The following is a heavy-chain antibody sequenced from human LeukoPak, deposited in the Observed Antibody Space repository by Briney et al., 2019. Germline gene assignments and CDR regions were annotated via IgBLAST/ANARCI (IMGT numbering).Heavy chain of an antibody. J-gene: IGHJ4*02. V-gene: IGHV4-59*01. D-gene: IGHD2-2*02. CDR3: ARSLYGDY. CDR2: IYYSGNT. Sequence: PSETLSLTCTVSGGSISSYYWSWIRQPPGKGLEWIAYIYYSGNTNYNPSLKSRVTISVLTSKNQFSLKLSSVTAADTAVYYCARSLYGDYWGQGTLVTVSS. CDR1: GGSISSYY.